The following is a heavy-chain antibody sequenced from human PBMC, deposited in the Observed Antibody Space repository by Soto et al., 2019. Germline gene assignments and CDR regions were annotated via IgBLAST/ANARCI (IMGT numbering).Heavy chain of an antibody. D-gene: IGHD5-18*01. CDR3: ARDRAVDTAMAGKLSSFGYIDY. CDR1: GYTFTGYY. Sequence: AASVKVSCKASGYTFTGYYMHWVRQAPGQGLEWMGWINPNSGGTNYAQKFQGRVTMTRDTSISTAYMELSRLRSDDTAVYYCARDRAVDTAMAGKLSSFGYIDYWGQGTLVTVSS. V-gene: IGHV1-2*02. J-gene: IGHJ4*02. CDR2: INPNSGGT.